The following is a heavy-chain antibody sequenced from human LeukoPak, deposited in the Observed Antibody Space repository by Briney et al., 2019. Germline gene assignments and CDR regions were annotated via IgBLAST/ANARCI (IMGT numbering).Heavy chain of an antibody. CDR2: INHSGST. D-gene: IGHD2-15*01. V-gene: IGHV4-34*01. CDR3: ARSPSMVAATPFDY. Sequence: SETLSLTCAVYGGSFSGYYWSWIRQPPGKGLEWIGEINHSGSTNYNPSLKSRVTISVDTSKNQFSLKLSSVTAADTAVCYCARSPSMVAATPFDYWGQGTLVTVSS. J-gene: IGHJ4*02. CDR1: GGSFSGYY.